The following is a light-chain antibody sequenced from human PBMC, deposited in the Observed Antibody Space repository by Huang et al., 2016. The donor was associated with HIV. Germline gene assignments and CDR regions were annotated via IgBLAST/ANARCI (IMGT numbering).Light chain of an antibody. CDR3: QQYQSVPWT. J-gene: IGKJ1*01. CDR1: QGISKS. V-gene: IGKV1-NL1*01. CDR2: ATS. Sequence: DIQMTQSPSSLSASVGDRVTIICRASQGISKSLAWYQQKPGKAPKLLLYATSKLESGVPSSFSVSGSVTHYTLTISTLQPEDLATYYCQQYQSVPWTFGQGTKVAI.